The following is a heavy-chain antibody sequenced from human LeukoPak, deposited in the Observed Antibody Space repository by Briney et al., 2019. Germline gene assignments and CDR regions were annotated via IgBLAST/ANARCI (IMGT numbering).Heavy chain of an antibody. D-gene: IGHD2-2*01. V-gene: IGHV3-21*01. J-gene: IGHJ5*02. CDR3: AKSPTAAIGPRNWFDP. Sequence: GGSLRLSCAASGFTFSSHSMAWVRQAPGKGLEWVSFISSSSSYIYYADSVRGRFTISRDNAKNSLYLQMNSLRAEDTAVYYCAKSPTAAIGPRNWFDPWGQGTLVTVSS. CDR1: GFTFSSHS. CDR2: ISSSSSYI.